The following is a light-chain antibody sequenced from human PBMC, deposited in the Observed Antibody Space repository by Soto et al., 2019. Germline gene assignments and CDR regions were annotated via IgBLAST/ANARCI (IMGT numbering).Light chain of an antibody. J-gene: IGKJ1*01. CDR3: QQYNNWPRT. V-gene: IGKV3-15*01. CDR2: GAS. Sequence: EIVLTQSPGTLSLSPGDRATLSCRASQSVSSDLAWYHQKPGQAPRLLIYGASTRATGIPARFSGSGSGTEFTLTINSLQSEDFAVYYCQQYNNWPRTFGQGTKVDI. CDR1: QSVSSD.